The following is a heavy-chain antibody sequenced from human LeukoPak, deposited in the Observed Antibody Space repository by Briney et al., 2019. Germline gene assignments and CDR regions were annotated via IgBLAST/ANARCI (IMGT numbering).Heavy chain of an antibody. Sequence: PSETLSLTCAVYGDSFSGYHWGWLRQPPGKGLEGLGDMNHSGGANLNPSLKSRVAISGDTSKNPFSLQLTSVRAADTAVYFCARGLQQMAQTRSDYFDSWGQGTLVTVSS. D-gene: IGHD6-13*01. CDR3: ARGLQQMAQTRSDYFDS. CDR1: GDSFSGYH. CDR2: MNHSGGA. J-gene: IGHJ4*02. V-gene: IGHV4-34*01.